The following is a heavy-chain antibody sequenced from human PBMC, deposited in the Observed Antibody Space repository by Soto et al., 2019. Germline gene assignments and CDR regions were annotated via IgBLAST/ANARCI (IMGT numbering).Heavy chain of an antibody. J-gene: IGHJ6*02. CDR2: IYYSGST. V-gene: IGHV4-61*08. Sequence: TSETLSLTYRVSGGSINNGDDYWSWNRQPPGKGLEWIGYIYYSGSTNFNPSLKSRVTISVDTSKNQFSLKLSSVTAADTAVYYCARDSAQGGGGYGMDVWGQGTTVTVSS. CDR1: GGSINNGDDY. CDR3: ARDSAQGGGGYGMDV. D-gene: IGHD3-16*01.